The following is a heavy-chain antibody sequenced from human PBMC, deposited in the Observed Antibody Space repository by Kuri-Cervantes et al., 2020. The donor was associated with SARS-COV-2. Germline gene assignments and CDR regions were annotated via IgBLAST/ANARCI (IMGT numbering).Heavy chain of an antibody. D-gene: IGHD3-10*01. CDR3: ARDRGSISGYYYYDLEV. CDR2: IMPIFLRT. Sequence: SVKVSCKASGGTFISYTFNWVRQAPGQGLEWLGGIMPIFLRTHYAQQFQGRLTITADESTNTAYMELTGLSSEDTAVYYCARDRGSISGYYYYDLEVWGQGTTVTVSS. CDR1: GGTFISYT. J-gene: IGHJ6*02. V-gene: IGHV1-69*13.